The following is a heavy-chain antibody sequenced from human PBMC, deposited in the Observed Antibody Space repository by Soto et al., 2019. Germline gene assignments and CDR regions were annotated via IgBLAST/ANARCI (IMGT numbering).Heavy chain of an antibody. D-gene: IGHD2-21*02. CDR3: ARRGPMVTAIPFWFDP. Sequence: GASVKVSCKASGYTFTSYGISWVRRAPGQGLEWMGWISAYNGNTNYAQKLQGRVTMTTDTSTSTAYMELRSLRSDDTAVYYCARRGPMVTAIPFWFDPWGQGTLVTVSS. CDR1: GYTFTSYG. V-gene: IGHV1-18*01. CDR2: ISAYNGNT. J-gene: IGHJ5*02.